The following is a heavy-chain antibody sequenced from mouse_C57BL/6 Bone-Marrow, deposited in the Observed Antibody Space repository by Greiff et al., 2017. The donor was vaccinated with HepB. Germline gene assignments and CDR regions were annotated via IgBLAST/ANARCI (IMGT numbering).Heavy chain of an antibody. CDR3: ARRGYYGRVDY. CDR2: IDPSVSET. CDR1: GYTFTSYW. D-gene: IGHD1-1*01. Sequence: QVQLQQSGAELVRPGSSVKLSCKASGYTFTSYWMHWVKQRPIQGLEWIGNIDPSVSETHYNQKFKDKATLTVDKSSSTAYMQLSSLTSEDSAVYYCARRGYYGRVDYWGQGTTLTVSS. V-gene: IGHV1-52*01. J-gene: IGHJ2*01.